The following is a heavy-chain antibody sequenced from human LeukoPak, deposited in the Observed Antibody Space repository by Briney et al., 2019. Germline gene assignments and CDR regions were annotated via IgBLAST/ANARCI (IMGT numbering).Heavy chain of an antibody. CDR2: ISAYNGNT. CDR1: GYTFTSYG. Sequence: ASVKVSCKASGYTFTSYGISWVRQAPGQGLEWMGWISAYNGNTNYAQKLQGRVTMTTDTSTSTAYMELRSLRSDDTAVYYCARGAKLRYFDWLPRGSPRGYYFDYWGQGTLVTVSS. J-gene: IGHJ4*02. V-gene: IGHV1-18*01. D-gene: IGHD3-9*01. CDR3: ARGAKLRYFDWLPRGSPRGYYFDY.